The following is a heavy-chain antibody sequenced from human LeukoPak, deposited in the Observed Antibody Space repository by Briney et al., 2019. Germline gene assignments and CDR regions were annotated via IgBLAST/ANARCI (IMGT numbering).Heavy chain of an antibody. CDR2: MNPNSGNT. V-gene: IGHV1-8*01. D-gene: IGHD1-26*01. Sequence: ASVKVSCKASGYTYTSYDINWVRQATGQGLEWMGWMNPNSGNTGYAQKFQGRVTMTRNTSISTAYMELSSLRSEDTAVYYCARGHIVGATYYFDYWGQGTLVTVSS. CDR3: ARGHIVGATYYFDY. J-gene: IGHJ4*02. CDR1: GYTYTSYD.